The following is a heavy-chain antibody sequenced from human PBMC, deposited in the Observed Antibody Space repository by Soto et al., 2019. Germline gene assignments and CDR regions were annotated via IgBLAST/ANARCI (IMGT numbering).Heavy chain of an antibody. CDR1: GGSFSGYY. D-gene: IGHD2-2*01. CDR3: ARGRVLVVPAAKKRFDY. Sequence: SETLSLTCAVYGGSFSGYYWSWIRQPPGKGLEWIGEINHSGSTNYNPSLKSRVTISVDTSKNQFSLKLSSVTAADTAVYYCARGRVLVVPAAKKRFDYWGKGTLVTVSS. V-gene: IGHV4-34*01. CDR2: INHSGST. J-gene: IGHJ4*02.